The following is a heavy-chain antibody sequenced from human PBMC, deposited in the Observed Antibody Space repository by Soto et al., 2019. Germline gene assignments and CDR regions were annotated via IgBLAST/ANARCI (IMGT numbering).Heavy chain of an antibody. J-gene: IGHJ6*03. D-gene: IGHD1-7*01. CDR1: GFTFSSYW. CDR2: INSDGSST. CDR3: ASERELELRYYYYYMDV. V-gene: IGHV3-74*01. Sequence: GGSLRLSCAASGFTFSSYWMHWVRQAPGKGLVWVSRINSDGSSTSYADSVKGRFTISRDNAKNTLYLQMNSLRAEDTAVYYCASERELELRYYYYYMDVWGKGTTVTVSS.